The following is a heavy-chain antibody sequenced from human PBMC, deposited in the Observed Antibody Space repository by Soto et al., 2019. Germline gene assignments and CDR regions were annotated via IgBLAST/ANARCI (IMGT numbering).Heavy chain of an antibody. V-gene: IGHV4-34*01. CDR2: SNHSGST. Sequence: SETLSLTGAVYGGPFSGYYWSWIRQPPGKGLEWIGESNHSGSTNYNPSLKSRVTISADTSKNQFSLKLSSVTAADTAVYYCARNRYGYDFWSGYYTGPYYYYGMDVWGQGTTVTVSS. CDR1: GGPFSGYY. D-gene: IGHD3-3*01. J-gene: IGHJ6*02. CDR3: ARNRYGYDFWSGYYTGPYYYYGMDV.